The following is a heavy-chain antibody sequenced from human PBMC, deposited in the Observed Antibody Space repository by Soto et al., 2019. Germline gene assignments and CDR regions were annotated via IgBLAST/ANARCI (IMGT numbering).Heavy chain of an antibody. D-gene: IGHD3-3*02. V-gene: IGHV3-33*08. CDR1: GFIFSSYG. CDR3: ARGPFAGISGCDF. CDR2: IWHDGSSG. J-gene: IGHJ4*02. Sequence: QVQLVESGGGVVQPGRSLRLSCAASGFIFSSYGMHWVRQAPGKGLEWVAIIWHDGSSGYYADSVKGRFTISRDNSRNTLYLDMNSLRVDDTAVYYCARGPFAGISGCDFWGQGTLVTVSS.